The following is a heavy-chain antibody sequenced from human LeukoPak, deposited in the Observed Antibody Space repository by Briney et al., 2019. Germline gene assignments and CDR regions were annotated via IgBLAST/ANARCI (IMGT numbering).Heavy chain of an antibody. Sequence: GASVKVSCKASGYTFTSYGISWVRQAPGQGLEWMGWMNPNSGNTGYAQKFQGRVTMTRDTSTSTVYMELSSLRSEDTAVYYCARHWENYYDSSGYPSIGWFDPWGQGTLVTVSS. CDR2: MNPNSGNT. D-gene: IGHD3-22*01. J-gene: IGHJ5*02. CDR1: GYTFTSYG. CDR3: ARHWENYYDSSGYPSIGWFDP. V-gene: IGHV1-8*02.